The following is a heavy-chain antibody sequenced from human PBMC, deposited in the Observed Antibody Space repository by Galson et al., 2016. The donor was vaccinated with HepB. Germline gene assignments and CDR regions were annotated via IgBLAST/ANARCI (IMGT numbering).Heavy chain of an antibody. CDR2: LSGSGEST. Sequence: SLRLSCAASGFTFSNYAMSWVRQAPGKGLEWVSTLSGSGESTYYADSVKGRFTISRDNSKNTLFLQMNSLRAEDAAVHYCAKGAWYDILTDYNSDDAFDVWGQGTMVTVSS. CDR1: GFTFSNYA. CDR3: AKGAWYDILTDYNSDDAFDV. V-gene: IGHV3-23*01. J-gene: IGHJ3*01. D-gene: IGHD3-9*01.